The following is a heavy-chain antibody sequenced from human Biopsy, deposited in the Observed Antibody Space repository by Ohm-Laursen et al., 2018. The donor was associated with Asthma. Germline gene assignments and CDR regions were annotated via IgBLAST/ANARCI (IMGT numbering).Heavy chain of an antibody. J-gene: IGHJ6*02. V-gene: IGHV4-39*01. CDR2: IYYSGTT. Sequence: TLSLTWSLSSGSGGYMRSGNYYWGWIRQPPGTGLEWIGSIYYSGTTYYNPSLESRVTVSADTSKNQFSLKLTSVTAADTAVYYCVRGSSSWHHGPFHYYYGLDVWGQGTTATVSS. CDR3: VRGSSSWHHGPFHYYYGLDV. CDR1: SGSGGYMRSGNYY. D-gene: IGHD6-13*01.